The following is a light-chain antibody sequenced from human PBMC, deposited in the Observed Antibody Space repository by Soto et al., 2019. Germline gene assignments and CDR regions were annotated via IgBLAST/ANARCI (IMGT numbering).Light chain of an antibody. J-gene: IGLJ3*02. CDR1: SSDVGAYNY. CDR3: ISFTSSSTWV. CDR2: EVS. Sequence: QSALTQPASVSGSPGQSITISCTGTSSDVGAYNYVSWFQHHPGKAPKVMIYEVSNRPSGISNRFSGSKSGNTASLTISGLQAEDEADYYCISFTSSSTWVFGGGTKVTVL. V-gene: IGLV2-14*01.